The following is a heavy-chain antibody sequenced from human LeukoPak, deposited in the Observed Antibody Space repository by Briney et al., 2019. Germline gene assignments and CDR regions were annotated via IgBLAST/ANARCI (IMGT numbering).Heavy chain of an antibody. CDR2: ISYDGSNK. V-gene: IGHV3-30*04. Sequence: GGSLRLSCAASGFTFSSYAMHWVRQAPGKGLEWVAVISYDGSNKYYADSVKGRFTISRDNSKNTLYLQMNSLRAEDTAVYYCAKVRVRGVTNDAFDIWGQGTMVTVSS. CDR3: AKVRVRGVTNDAFDI. J-gene: IGHJ3*02. CDR1: GFTFSSYA. D-gene: IGHD3-10*01.